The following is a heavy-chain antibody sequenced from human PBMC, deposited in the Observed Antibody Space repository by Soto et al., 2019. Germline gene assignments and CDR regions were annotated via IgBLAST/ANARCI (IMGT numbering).Heavy chain of an antibody. D-gene: IGHD3-3*01. CDR2: IYYSGST. CDR1: GGSISSGGYY. CDR3: ARDRLGYYDFGSGYYRPHVWFDP. J-gene: IGHJ5*02. V-gene: IGHV4-31*03. Sequence: TLSLTCTVSGGSISSGGYYWSWIRQHPGKGLEWIGYIYYSGSTYYNPSLKSRVTISVDTSKNQFSLKLSSVTAADTAVYCCARDRLGYYDFGSGYYRPHVWFDPWGQGTLVTVSS.